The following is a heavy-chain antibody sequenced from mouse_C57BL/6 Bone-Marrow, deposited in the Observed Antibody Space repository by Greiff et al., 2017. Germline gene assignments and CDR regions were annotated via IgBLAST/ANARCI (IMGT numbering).Heavy chain of an antibody. J-gene: IGHJ1*03. Sequence: QVQLQQPGAELVKPGASVKLSCKASGYTFTSYWLQWVKQRPAQGLVWIGEFDPSDSYTYYNQTLKGPATLTVATSSSTAYMQLSSLTYEDSADYCGAKDYDYGCFDDWGKGTTVTVSS. CDR2: FDPSDSYT. D-gene: IGHD2-4*01. V-gene: IGHV1-50*01. CDR1: GYTFTSYW. CDR3: AKDYDYGCFDD.